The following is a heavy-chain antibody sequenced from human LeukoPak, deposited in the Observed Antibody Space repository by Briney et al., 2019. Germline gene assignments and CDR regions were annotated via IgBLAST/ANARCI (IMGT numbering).Heavy chain of an antibody. CDR2: IYPGDSDT. J-gene: IGHJ3*02. Sequence: GESLKISCKGSGYSFTSYWIGWVRQMPGKGLEWMGIIYPGDSDTRYSPSFQGQVTISADKSISTAYLQWSSLKASDTAMYYCPRLSYYYDSSGYSNAFDIWGQGTMVTVSS. CDR3: PRLSYYYDSSGYSNAFDI. CDR1: GYSFTSYW. D-gene: IGHD3-22*01. V-gene: IGHV5-51*01.